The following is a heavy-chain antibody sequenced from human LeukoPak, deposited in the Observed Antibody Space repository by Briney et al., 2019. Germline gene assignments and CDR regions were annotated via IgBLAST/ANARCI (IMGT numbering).Heavy chain of an antibody. D-gene: IGHD1-20*01. CDR3: ARVRYNWNRDFDY. V-gene: IGHV4-38-2*02. CDR2: IYHSGST. Sequence: SETLSLTCTVSGYSISSGYYWGWIRQPPGKGLEWIGSIYHSGSTYYNPSLKSRVTISVDTSKNQFSLKLSSVTAADTAVYYCARVRYNWNRDFDYWGQGTLVTVSS. J-gene: IGHJ4*02. CDR1: GYSISSGYY.